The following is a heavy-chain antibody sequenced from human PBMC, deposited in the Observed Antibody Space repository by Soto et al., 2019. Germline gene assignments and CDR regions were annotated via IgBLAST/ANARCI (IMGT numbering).Heavy chain of an antibody. CDR2: ISAYNGNT. Sequence: QVQLVQSGAEVKKPGASVKVSCKASGYTFTSYGISWVRQAPGQGLEWMGWISAYNGNTNYAQKRQGRYTMTSDTSTCTAYRELGSLRADDTAVYNCARFTVISVDGTLDYWGQGTLVTVSS. CDR1: GYTFTSYG. V-gene: IGHV1-18*01. J-gene: IGHJ4*02. CDR3: ARFTVISVDGTLDY. D-gene: IGHD4-4*01.